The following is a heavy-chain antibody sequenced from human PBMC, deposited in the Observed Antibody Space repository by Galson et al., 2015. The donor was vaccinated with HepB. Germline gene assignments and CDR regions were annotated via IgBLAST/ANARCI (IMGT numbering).Heavy chain of an antibody. CDR2: IYPGDSDT. CDR3: ARGTGYCISTSCYELGY. D-gene: IGHD2-2*01. J-gene: IGHJ4*02. V-gene: IGHV5-51*01. Sequence: QSGAEVTKPGESLKMSCKGSGYSFTNSWIGWVRQVPGKGLEWMAIIYPGDSDTRHSPFFQGQVTISADKSISTSYLKWSSLRASDTAMYYCARGTGYCISTSCYELGYLGPGTLVTIS. CDR1: GYSFTNSW.